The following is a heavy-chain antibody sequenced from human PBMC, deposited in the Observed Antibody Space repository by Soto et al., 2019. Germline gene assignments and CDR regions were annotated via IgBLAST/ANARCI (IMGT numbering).Heavy chain of an antibody. J-gene: IGHJ5*02. CDR3: ARDLPDIVVVPAAMGEPGWFDP. V-gene: IGHV1-69*08. D-gene: IGHD2-2*01. CDR2: IIPILGIA. Sequence: QVQLVQSGAEVKKPGSSVKVSCKASGGTFSSYTISWVRQAPGQGLEWMGRIIPILGIANYAQKFQGRVTITADKSTSTGYMELSSLRSEDTAVYYCARDLPDIVVVPAAMGEPGWFDPWGQGTLVTVCS. CDR1: GGTFSSYT.